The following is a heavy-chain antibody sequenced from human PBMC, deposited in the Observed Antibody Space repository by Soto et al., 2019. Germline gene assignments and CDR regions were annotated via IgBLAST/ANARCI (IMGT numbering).Heavy chain of an antibody. V-gene: IGHV3-23*01. D-gene: IGHD3-9*01. CDR1: GFTFSSYA. Sequence: GGSLRLSCGASGFTFSSYAMSWVRQAPGKGLEWVSAISGSGGSTYYADSVKGRFTISRDNSKNSLFLLLNSLRAEDTAVYYCARDKDWAFDYWGQGTLVTVS. J-gene: IGHJ4*02. CDR2: ISGSGGST. CDR3: ARDKDWAFDY.